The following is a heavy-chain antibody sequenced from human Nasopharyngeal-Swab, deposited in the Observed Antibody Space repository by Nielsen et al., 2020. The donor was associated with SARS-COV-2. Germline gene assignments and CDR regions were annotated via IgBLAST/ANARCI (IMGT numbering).Heavy chain of an antibody. D-gene: IGHD6-19*01. CDR3: ATGAAVAGTPISYYYYYGMDV. V-gene: IGHV1-18*01. J-gene: IGHJ6*02. CDR2: ISAYNGNT. Sequence: ASVKVSCKASGYTFTSYGISWVRQAPGQGLEWMGWISAYNGNTNYAQKLQGRVTMTTDTSTSTAYMELRSLRSDDTAVYYCATGAAVAGTPISYYYYYGMDVWGQGTTVTVSS. CDR1: GYTFTSYG.